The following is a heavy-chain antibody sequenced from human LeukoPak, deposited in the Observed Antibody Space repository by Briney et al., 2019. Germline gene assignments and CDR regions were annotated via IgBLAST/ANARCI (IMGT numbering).Heavy chain of an antibody. J-gene: IGHJ3*01. D-gene: IGHD3-9*01. CDR2: TYYRSKWYN. CDR1: RDTVSSISAA. Sequence: SQTLSLTCAISRDTVSSISAAWNWIRQSPSRGLEWLGRTYYRSKWYNDYALSVKSRLTINPDTSKNQFSLQLNSVTPEDTAVYYCARSRRKTHYNILTGSSTKPNAFDFWGQGTMVTVSS. V-gene: IGHV6-1*01. CDR3: ARSRRKTHYNILTGSSTKPNAFDF.